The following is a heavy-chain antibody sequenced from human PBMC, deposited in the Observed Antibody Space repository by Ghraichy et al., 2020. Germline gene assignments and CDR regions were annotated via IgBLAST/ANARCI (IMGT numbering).Heavy chain of an antibody. Sequence: SVKVSCKGSGGTFSSSSINWVRQAPGQGLEWMGGIIPSYHTTNYAEKFQGRLTITADDSMTTTYMELRSLRSEDTATYYCAKIYGDHDRASGPFDDWGQGTLVTVSS. CDR2: IIPSYHTT. D-gene: IGHD4-17*01. CDR3: AKIYGDHDRASGPFDD. V-gene: IGHV1-69*13. J-gene: IGHJ4*02. CDR1: GGTFSSSS.